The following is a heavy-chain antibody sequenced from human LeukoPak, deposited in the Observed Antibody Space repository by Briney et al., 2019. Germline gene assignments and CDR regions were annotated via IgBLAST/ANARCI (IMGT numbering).Heavy chain of an antibody. CDR3: ARVALEVKDGTTVTTLLDY. Sequence: SETLSLTCTVSGGSISSGGYYWSWIRQPAGKGLEWIGRIYTSGSTNYNPSLKSRVTMSVDTSKNQFSLKLSSVTAADTAVYYCARVALEVKDGTTVTTLLDYWGQGTLVTVSS. CDR1: GGSISSGGYY. CDR2: IYTSGST. J-gene: IGHJ4*02. V-gene: IGHV4-61*02. D-gene: IGHD4-11*01.